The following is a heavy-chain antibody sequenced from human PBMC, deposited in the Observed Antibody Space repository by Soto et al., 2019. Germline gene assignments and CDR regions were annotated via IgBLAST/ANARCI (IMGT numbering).Heavy chain of an antibody. Sequence: VHLVESGGGLVEPGRSLRLSCVVSGLPFRGAWMNWVRQVQGQGLEWVGRSIGGGGPIEYAAPVKGRFTISRDNSKNTLYLQMNSLRAEDTAVYYCAKDPSHITSPHFDYWGQGTLLTVS. CDR2: SIGGGGPI. CDR3: AKDPSHITSPHFDY. V-gene: IGHV3-15*05. D-gene: IGHD2-2*01. J-gene: IGHJ4*02. CDR1: GLPFRGAW.